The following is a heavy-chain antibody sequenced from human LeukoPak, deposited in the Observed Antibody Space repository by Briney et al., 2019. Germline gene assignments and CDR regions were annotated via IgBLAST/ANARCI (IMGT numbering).Heavy chain of an antibody. CDR3: ARDYRRNYYDSSGYFDY. CDR1: GYTFTGYY. CDR2: INPNSGGT. Sequence: ASVKVSCKASGYTFTGYYMHWVRQAPGQGLEWMGWINPNSGGTNYAQEFQGRVTMTRDTSISTAYMELSRLRSDDTAVYYCARDYRRNYYDSSGYFDYWGQGTLVTVSP. V-gene: IGHV1-2*02. D-gene: IGHD3-22*01. J-gene: IGHJ4*02.